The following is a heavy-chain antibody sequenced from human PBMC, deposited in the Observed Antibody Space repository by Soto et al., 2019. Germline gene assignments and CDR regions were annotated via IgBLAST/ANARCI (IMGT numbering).Heavy chain of an antibody. CDR2: IIPIFGTA. CDR1: GGTFSSYA. Sequence: SVKVSCKASGGTFSSYAISWVRQAPGQGLEWMGGIIPIFGTANYAQKFQGRVTITADESTSTAYMELSSLRSEDTAVYYCARDDTMVRVDYYYYGMDVWGQGTTVTVSS. J-gene: IGHJ6*02. V-gene: IGHV1-69*13. D-gene: IGHD3-10*01. CDR3: ARDDTMVRVDYYYYGMDV.